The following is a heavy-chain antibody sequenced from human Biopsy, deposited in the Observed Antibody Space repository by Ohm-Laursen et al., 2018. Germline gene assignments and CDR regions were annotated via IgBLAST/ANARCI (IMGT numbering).Heavy chain of an antibody. V-gene: IGHV1-46*01. CDR2: INPSGGDT. D-gene: IGHD5-24*01. J-gene: IGHJ4*02. CDR1: GYTFTNYY. CDR3: ARTDGFNFDFDY. Sequence: SVKVSCKASGYTFTNYYMHWVRQAPGQGLEWMGIINPSGGDTTYAQNFQGRLIMTRDTSTSTVYMELSSLTSEDTAVYSCARTDGFNFDFDYWGQGTLFTVSS.